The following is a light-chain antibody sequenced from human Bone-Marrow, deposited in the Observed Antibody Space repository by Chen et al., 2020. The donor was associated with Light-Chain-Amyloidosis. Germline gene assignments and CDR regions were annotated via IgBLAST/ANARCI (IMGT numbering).Light chain of an antibody. Sequence: DIQLTQSPSSLSASVGDRVTITCRASQGISNFLAWYQQKSGKSPRLLIYGASTLHSGVPSRFGGSGAGTDFSRTSSSLQSEDVATYFCQKYDTAPFAFGPGTKVELK. J-gene: IGKJ3*01. CDR1: QGISNF. CDR2: GAS. CDR3: QKYDTAPFA. V-gene: IGKV1-27*01.